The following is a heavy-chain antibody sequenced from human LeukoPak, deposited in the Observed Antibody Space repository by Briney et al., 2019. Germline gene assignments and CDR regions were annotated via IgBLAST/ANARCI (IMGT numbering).Heavy chain of an antibody. V-gene: IGHV3-30*02. D-gene: IGHD4-11*01. J-gene: IGHJ1*01. CDR1: GFTFSSYG. CDR2: IRYDGSNK. CDR3: ATYSTRNAREFQS. Sequence: GGSLRLSCAASGFTFSSYGMHWVRQAPGKGLEWVAFIRYDGSNKYYADSVKGRFTISRDNSKNTLYLQMNSLRVEDTAVYYCATYSTRNAREFQSWGQGTLVTVSS.